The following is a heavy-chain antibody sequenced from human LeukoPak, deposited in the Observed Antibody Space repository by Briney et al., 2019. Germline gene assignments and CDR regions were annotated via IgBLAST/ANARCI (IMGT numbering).Heavy chain of an antibody. D-gene: IGHD4-11*01. J-gene: IGHJ4*02. Sequence: GGSLRLSCAASGFIFTDYGFHWVRQAPGKGLEWVAAIWSDATNMFYANSVKGRFFIQRDDYQNTVYLEMSSLRAEDTAVYYCAKDAQRGFDYSNSFQYWVQGSLVTVSS. CDR1: GFIFTDYG. V-gene: IGHV3-33*06. CDR3: AKDAQRGFDYSNSFQY. CDR2: IWSDATNM.